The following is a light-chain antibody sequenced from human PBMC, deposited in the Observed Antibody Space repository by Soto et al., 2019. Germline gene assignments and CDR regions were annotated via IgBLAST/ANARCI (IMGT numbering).Light chain of an antibody. V-gene: IGLV2-14*01. CDR1: SRDVGGYNY. Sequence: QSALTQPASVSGSPGQSITISCTGTSRDVGGYNYVSWYQQHPGKAPKLMIYDVSNRPSGVSNRFSGSKSGNTASLTISGLQAEYEADYYCSSYTSSRTLEVVFGGGTKVTVL. CDR2: DVS. J-gene: IGLJ2*01. CDR3: SSYTSSRTLEVV.